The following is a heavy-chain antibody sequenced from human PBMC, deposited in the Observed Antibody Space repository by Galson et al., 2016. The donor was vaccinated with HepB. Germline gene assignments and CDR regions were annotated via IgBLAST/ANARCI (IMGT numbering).Heavy chain of an antibody. CDR2: IVVGSGHT. V-gene: IGHV1-58*01. CDR1: GFTLTGSA. CDR3: AAETPGRNYDYVWGSHRYTTFDS. Sequence: SVKVSCKASGFTLTGSAVQWVRQSRGQGLEWIGWIVVGSGHTDYAQKFQERVTITRDLSTGSAYMELSSLRAEDTAMCYCAAETPGRNYDYVWGSHRYTTFDSWGQGKMVTVSS. D-gene: IGHD3-16*02. J-gene: IGHJ3*02.